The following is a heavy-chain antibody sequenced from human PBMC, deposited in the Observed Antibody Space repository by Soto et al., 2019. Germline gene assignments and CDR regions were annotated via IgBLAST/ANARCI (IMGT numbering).Heavy chain of an antibody. CDR2: INAGNGNT. Sequence: QVQLVQSGAEVKKPGASVKVSCKASGYTFTSYAMHWVRQAPGQRLEWMGWINAGNGNTKYSQKFQGRVTITRDTSARTAYMELSSLRVEEPAVYYCARSIVVVTAADYWGQGTLVTVSS. V-gene: IGHV1-3*01. CDR3: ARSIVVVTAADY. CDR1: GYTFTSYA. J-gene: IGHJ4*02. D-gene: IGHD2-21*02.